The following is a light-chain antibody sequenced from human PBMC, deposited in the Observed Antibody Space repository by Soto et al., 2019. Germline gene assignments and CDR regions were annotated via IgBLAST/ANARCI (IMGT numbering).Light chain of an antibody. CDR3: QQISSFPPT. CDR1: RNIKTS. V-gene: IGKV1-12*01. CDR2: DAS. Sequence: DIQMTQSPSSVSASVGDRVTITCRASRNIKTSLAWYQQRPGKGPELLIYDASTLQGGVPSRISGSGSGTEFTLTISRLQPEDFATFYCQQISSFPPTFGGGTKVAI. J-gene: IGKJ4*01.